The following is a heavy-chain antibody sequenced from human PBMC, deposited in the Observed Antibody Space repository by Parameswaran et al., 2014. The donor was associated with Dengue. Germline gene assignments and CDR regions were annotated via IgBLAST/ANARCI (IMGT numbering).Heavy chain of an antibody. V-gene: IGHV3-30-3*01. Sequence: VRQMPGKGLEWVAVISYDGSNKYYADSVKGRFTISRDNSKNTLYLQMNSLRAEDTAVYYCARDSDFGWEGYYYYGMDVWGQGTTVTVSS. D-gene: IGHD1-26*01. J-gene: IGHJ6*02. CDR2: ISYDGSNK. CDR3: ARDSDFGWEGYYYYGMDV.